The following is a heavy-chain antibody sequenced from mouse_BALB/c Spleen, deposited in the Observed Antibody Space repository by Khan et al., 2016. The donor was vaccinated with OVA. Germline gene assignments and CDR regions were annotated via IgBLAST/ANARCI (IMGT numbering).Heavy chain of an antibody. CDR3: AREGAYYRSDGWFSY. CDR1: GYTFTTYT. Sequence: VQLVESGAELARPGASVKMSCKASGYTFTTYTMHWVKQRPGQGLEWIGYINPSNGYTNHNQKFKDKSTLTADKSSSTAYMQLSSLTSDYSAVYYCAREGAYYRSDGWFSYWGQGTLVTVSA. J-gene: IGHJ3*01. D-gene: IGHD2-14*01. V-gene: IGHV1-4*01. CDR2: INPSNGYT.